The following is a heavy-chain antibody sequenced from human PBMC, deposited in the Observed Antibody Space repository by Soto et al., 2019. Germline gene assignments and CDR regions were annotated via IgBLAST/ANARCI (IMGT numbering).Heavy chain of an antibody. CDR1: GGSISSGDYY. V-gene: IGHV4-30-4*01. CDR3: ASTRGYTYRPFDY. CDR2: IYFSGST. J-gene: IGHJ4*02. D-gene: IGHD5-18*01. Sequence: QVQLQESGPGLVRPSQTLSLTCTVSGGSISSGDYYWSWIRQTPGKGLEWIGYIYFSGSTTYNPALQSRVTNSVHTSTKQFSLKLRSVTAADTAVYYCASTRGYTYRPFDYWGQGTLVTVSS.